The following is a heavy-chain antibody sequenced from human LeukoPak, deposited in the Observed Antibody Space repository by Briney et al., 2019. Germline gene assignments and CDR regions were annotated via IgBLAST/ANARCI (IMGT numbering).Heavy chain of an antibody. CDR2: IKQDGSEK. D-gene: IGHD4-17*01. Sequence: PGGSLRLSCAASGFTFSSYWMSWVRQAPGKGLEWVANIKQDGSEKYYMDSVKGRFTITRDNAKNSLYLQMNSLRAEDTAVYYCARDYGDYVFSDYWGQGTLVTVSS. J-gene: IGHJ4*02. CDR3: ARDYGDYVFSDY. V-gene: IGHV3-7*01. CDR1: GFTFSSYW.